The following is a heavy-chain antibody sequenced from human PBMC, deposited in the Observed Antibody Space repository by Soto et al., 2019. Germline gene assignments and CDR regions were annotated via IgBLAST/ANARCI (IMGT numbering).Heavy chain of an antibody. CDR2: INAGNGNT. Sequence: ASVKVSCKASGYTFTSYAMHWVRQAPGQRLEWMGWINAGNGNTKYSQKFQGRVTITRDTSASTAYMELSSLRSEDTAVYYCARLIFIIYDSSGPTDYWGQGTLVTVSS. CDR1: GYTFTSYA. V-gene: IGHV1-3*01. D-gene: IGHD3-22*01. J-gene: IGHJ4*02. CDR3: ARLIFIIYDSSGPTDY.